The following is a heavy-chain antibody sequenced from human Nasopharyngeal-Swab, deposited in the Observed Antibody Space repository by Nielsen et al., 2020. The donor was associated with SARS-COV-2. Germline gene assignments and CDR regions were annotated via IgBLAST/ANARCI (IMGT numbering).Heavy chain of an antibody. CDR3: ASNRGGYSYGHDFDY. V-gene: IGHV3-23*01. Sequence: GGSLRLSCAASGFTFSSYAMSWVRQATGKGLEWVSAISGSGGSTYYADSVKGRFTISRDNSKNTLYLQMNSLRAEDTAVYYCASNRGGYSYGHDFDYWGQGTLVTVSS. J-gene: IGHJ4*02. CDR1: GFTFSSYA. D-gene: IGHD5-18*01. CDR2: ISGSGGST.